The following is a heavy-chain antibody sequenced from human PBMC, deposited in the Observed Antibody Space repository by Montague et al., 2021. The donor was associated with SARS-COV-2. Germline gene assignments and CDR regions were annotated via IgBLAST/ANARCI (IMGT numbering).Heavy chain of an antibody. D-gene: IGHD5-18*01. CDR2: ISYDGSNK. J-gene: IGHJ6*02. V-gene: IGHV3-30-3*01. CDR3: ARERWIQLSFYYYYGMDV. Sequence: SLRLSCSASGFTFSSYAMHWVRQAPGKGLEWVAVISYDGSNKYYXDSVKGRFTISRDNSKNTLYLQMNSLRAGDTAVYYCARERWIQLSFYYYYGMDVWGQGTAVTVSS. CDR1: GFTFSSYA.